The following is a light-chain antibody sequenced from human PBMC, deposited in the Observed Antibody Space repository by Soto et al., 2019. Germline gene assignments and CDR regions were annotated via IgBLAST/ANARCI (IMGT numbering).Light chain of an antibody. CDR2: EGS. V-gene: IGLV2-23*01. J-gene: IGLJ1*01. Sequence: QSALTQPASVSGSPGQSITISCTGTSSDVGSYKFVSWYQHHPGKAPKLMIYEGSKRPSGVSNRFSGSKSGNTASLTISGLQAEDEADYYCCSYAGSRTYVFGTGTKVTVL. CDR1: SSDVGSYKF. CDR3: CSYAGSRTYV.